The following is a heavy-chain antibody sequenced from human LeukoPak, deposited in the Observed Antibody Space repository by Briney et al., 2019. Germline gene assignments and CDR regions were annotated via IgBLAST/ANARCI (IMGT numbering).Heavy chain of an antibody. J-gene: IGHJ6*03. Sequence: ASVKVSCVASGYTFFSHGISWVRQAPGQGLEWMGWINTYNDNTNYAQKFQGRVTMTADTSTSTAYMELSSLRSEDTAVYYCARGGYSGYDYYYYYMDVWGKGTTVTVSS. V-gene: IGHV1-18*01. CDR3: ARGGYSGYDYYYYYMDV. CDR1: GYTFFSHG. CDR2: INTYNDNT. D-gene: IGHD5-12*01.